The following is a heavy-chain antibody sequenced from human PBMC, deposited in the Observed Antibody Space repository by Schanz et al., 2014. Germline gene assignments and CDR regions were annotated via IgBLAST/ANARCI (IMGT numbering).Heavy chain of an antibody. CDR2: ISSSSIYT. CDR1: GFTFSDYY. D-gene: IGHD5-12*01. CDR3: AREGEWGYDPPRP. V-gene: IGHV3-11*06. J-gene: IGHJ5*02. Sequence: QVQLVESGGTLVKPGGSLRLSCVVSGFTFSDYYMSWIRQAPGKGLEWVSYISSSSIYTNYADSVKGRFTISIDNAKNSLYLQMNSRRAEDTAVYYCAREGEWGYDPPRPWGQGTLVTVSS.